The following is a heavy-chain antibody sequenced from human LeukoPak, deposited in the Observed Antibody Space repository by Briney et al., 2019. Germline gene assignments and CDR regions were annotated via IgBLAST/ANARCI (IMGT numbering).Heavy chain of an antibody. V-gene: IGHV4-61*02. CDR2: VYISGST. D-gene: IGHD4-17*01. Sequence: PSETLPLTCTVSGGSISSGNYYWSWIRQPAGEGPEWIGRVYISGSTNYNPSLKSRVTISVDTSKNQFSLKLNSVTAADTAVYYCARGGENGDYYFNYWGQGNLVTVSS. CDR3: ARGGENGDYYFNY. J-gene: IGHJ4*02. CDR1: GGSISSGNYY.